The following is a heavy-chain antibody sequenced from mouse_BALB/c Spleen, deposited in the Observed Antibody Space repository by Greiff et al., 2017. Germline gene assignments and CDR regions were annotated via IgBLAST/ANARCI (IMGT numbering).Heavy chain of an antibody. Sequence: VQLKESGPELVKPGASVKIPCKASGYTFTDYNMDWVKQSHGKSLEWIGDINPNNGGTIYNQKFKGKATLTVDKSSSTAYMELRSLTSEDTAVYYCASHIHYYGSWFAYWGQGTLVTVSA. CDR3: ASHIHYYGSWFAY. CDR1: GYTFTDYN. CDR2: INPNNGGT. D-gene: IGHD1-2*01. V-gene: IGHV1-18*01. J-gene: IGHJ3*01.